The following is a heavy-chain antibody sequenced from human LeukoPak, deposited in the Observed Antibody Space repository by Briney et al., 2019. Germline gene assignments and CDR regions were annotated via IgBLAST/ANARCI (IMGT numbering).Heavy chain of an antibody. J-gene: IGHJ4*02. D-gene: IGHD3-22*01. Sequence: GGSLRLSCVASGFTFSSYAMSWVRQAPGKGLEWVSAISGSGGSTYYADSVKGRFTISRDNSKNTLYLQMNSLRAEDTAVYYCAKDSIDFYYYDSSGYSDYWGQGTLVTVSS. CDR2: ISGSGGST. V-gene: IGHV3-23*01. CDR1: GFTFSSYA. CDR3: AKDSIDFYYYDSSGYSDY.